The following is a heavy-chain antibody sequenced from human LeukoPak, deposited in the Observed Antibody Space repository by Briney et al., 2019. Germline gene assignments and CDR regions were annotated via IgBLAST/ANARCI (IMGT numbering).Heavy chain of an antibody. Sequence: GGSLRLSCAASGFTFSYYWIHWVRHAPGKGLVWVAHISRDGSDTTYADSVKGRFTISRDNAKNTVYLQMNSLRAEDTAVYYCAKTPYYYGSGNNWFDPWGQGTLVTVSS. CDR3: AKTPYYYGSGNNWFDP. CDR1: GFTFSYYW. V-gene: IGHV3-74*01. D-gene: IGHD3-10*01. CDR2: ISRDGSDT. J-gene: IGHJ5*02.